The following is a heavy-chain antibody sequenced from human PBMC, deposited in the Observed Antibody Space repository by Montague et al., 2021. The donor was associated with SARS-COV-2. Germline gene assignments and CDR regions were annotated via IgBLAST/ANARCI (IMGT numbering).Heavy chain of an antibody. Sequence: SETLSLTCTVSGGSISSSSYYWGWIRQPPGKGLKWIGSIYYSGSTYHNPSLKSRVTISVDTSKNQFSLKLSSVTAADTAVYYCARRVTGTTVHYYYYYGMDVWGQGTTVTVSS. CDR1: GGSISSSSYY. CDR2: IYYSGST. V-gene: IGHV4-39*01. J-gene: IGHJ6*02. CDR3: ARRVTGTTVHYYYYYGMDV. D-gene: IGHD1-20*01.